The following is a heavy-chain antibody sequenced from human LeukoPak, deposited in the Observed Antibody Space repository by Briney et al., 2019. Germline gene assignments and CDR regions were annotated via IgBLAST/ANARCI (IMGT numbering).Heavy chain of an antibody. V-gene: IGHV3-48*03. CDR1: GFSFRDYD. CDR3: ARGALDAYDS. CDR2: ISITSNTI. D-gene: IGHD5-24*01. Sequence: PGGSLRLSCAASGFSFRDYDMNWVRQAPGKGLEWVSYISITSNTIHYADSVKGRFTISRDNTKNSLHLQMTRLRADDTAVYYCARGALDAYDSWGQGTPVTVSS. J-gene: IGHJ5*01.